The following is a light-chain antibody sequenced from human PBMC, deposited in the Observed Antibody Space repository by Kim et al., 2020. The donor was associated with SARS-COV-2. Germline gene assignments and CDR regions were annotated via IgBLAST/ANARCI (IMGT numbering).Light chain of an antibody. Sequence: GQSVTISCTRTSSDIGTDKYVSWYQQHPGRAPKLVIYDVNERPSGVPDRFSGSKSGNTASLTISGLQADDEADYYCCSYAGTYIWLFGGGTQLTVL. CDR3: CSYAGTYIWL. V-gene: IGLV2-11*03. CDR2: DVN. CDR1: SSDIGTDKY. J-gene: IGLJ3*02.